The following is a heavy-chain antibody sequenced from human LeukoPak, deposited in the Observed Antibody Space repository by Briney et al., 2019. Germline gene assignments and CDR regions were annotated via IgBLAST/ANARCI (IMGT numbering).Heavy chain of an antibody. J-gene: IGHJ5*02. CDR2: ISGGGGST. CDR3: ASRATVTTDRFWFDP. D-gene: IGHD4-11*01. Sequence: RPGGSLRLSCAASGFTFTSYSMNWVRQAPGKGLEWVSTISGGGGSTYYADAVKGRFTISRDNSKNTLYLQVNSLRAEDTAVYYCASRATVTTDRFWFDPWGQGTLVTVSS. CDR1: GFTFTSYS. V-gene: IGHV3-23*01.